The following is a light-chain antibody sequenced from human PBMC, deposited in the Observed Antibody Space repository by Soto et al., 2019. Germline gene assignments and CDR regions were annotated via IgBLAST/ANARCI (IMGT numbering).Light chain of an antibody. J-gene: IGLJ1*01. CDR1: SSDVGDYNY. CDR2: GVS. V-gene: IGLV2-14*01. Sequence: QSALTQPASVSGSPGQSITISCTGTSSDVGDYNYVSWYQQHPGKAPKLMIYGVSNRPSGVSNRFSGSKSDNTASLTFSGLQAEDEADYYCSSYTTSSTSHVFGTGTKLTVL. CDR3: SSYTTSSTSHV.